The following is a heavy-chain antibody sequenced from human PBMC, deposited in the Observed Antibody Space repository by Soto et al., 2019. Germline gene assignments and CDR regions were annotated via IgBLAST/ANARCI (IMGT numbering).Heavy chain of an antibody. CDR3: AREVSAGSWNWFDP. D-gene: IGHD6-13*01. Sequence: PSETLSLTCTVSGGSISSGGYYWSWIRQHPGKGLEWIGYIYYSGSTYYNPSLKSRVTISVDTSKNQFSLKLSSVTAADTAVYYCAREVSAGSWNWFDPWGQGTLVTVSS. J-gene: IGHJ5*02. CDR2: IYYSGST. CDR1: GGSISSGGYY. V-gene: IGHV4-31*03.